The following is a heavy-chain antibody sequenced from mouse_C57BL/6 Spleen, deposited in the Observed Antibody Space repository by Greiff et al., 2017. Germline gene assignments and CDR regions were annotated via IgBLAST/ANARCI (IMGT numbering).Heavy chain of an antibody. Sequence: VQLQQSGAELVRPGASVKLSCTASGFNIKDYYMHWVKQRPEQGLEWIGRIDPEDGDTEYAPKFQGKATMTADPSSNTAYLQLSSLTSEDTAVXYCTTSREYYFDYWGQGTTHTVSS. J-gene: IGHJ2*01. CDR1: GFNIKDYY. V-gene: IGHV14-1*01. CDR3: TTSREYYFDY. CDR2: IDPEDGDT.